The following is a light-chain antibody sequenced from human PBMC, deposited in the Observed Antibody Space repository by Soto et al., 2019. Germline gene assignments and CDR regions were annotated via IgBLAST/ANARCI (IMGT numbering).Light chain of an antibody. V-gene: IGKV1-5*03. CDR1: QRISSW. J-gene: IGKJ3*01. CDR3: QQYNSYPLT. Sequence: DIQMTQSPSTLSASVGDRVTITCRASQRISSWLAWYQQKPGKAPKLLIYKASNLESGVPSRFSGSGSGTEFTLTISSLQPDDFATYYCQQYNSYPLTFGPGTKVDIK. CDR2: KAS.